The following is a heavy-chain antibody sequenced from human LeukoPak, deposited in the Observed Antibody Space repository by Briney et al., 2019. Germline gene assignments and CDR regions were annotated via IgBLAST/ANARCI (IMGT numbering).Heavy chain of an antibody. CDR2: ISSSSSTI. D-gene: IGHD3-22*01. J-gene: IGHJ4*02. CDR1: GFTFSSYA. Sequence: GGSLRLSCAASGFTFSSYAMSWVRQAPGKGLEWVSYISSSSSTIYYAGSVKGRFTISRDNAKNSLYLQMNSLRAEDTAVYYCARDPYYYDRSAPDYWGQGTLVTVSS. CDR3: ARDPYYYDRSAPDY. V-gene: IGHV3-48*01.